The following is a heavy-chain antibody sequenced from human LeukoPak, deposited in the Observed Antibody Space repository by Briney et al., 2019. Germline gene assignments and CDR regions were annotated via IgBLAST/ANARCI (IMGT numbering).Heavy chain of an antibody. CDR3: ASETESSSSDAFDI. J-gene: IGHJ3*02. CDR2: ISSSGSRI. Sequence: GGSLRLSCAASGFTFSSYEMNWVRQAPGKGLEWVSYISSSGSRISYADSVKGRLTISRDNAKNSLYLQMNSLRAEDTAIYYCASETESSSSDAFDIWGQGTMVTVSS. V-gene: IGHV3-48*03. D-gene: IGHD6-6*01. CDR1: GFTFSSYE.